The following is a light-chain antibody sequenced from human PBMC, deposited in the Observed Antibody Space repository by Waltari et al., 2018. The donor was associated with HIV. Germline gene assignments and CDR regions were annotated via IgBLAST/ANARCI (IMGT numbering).Light chain of an antibody. CDR3: ATWDDTMSVV. CDR1: PSNIGSNS. J-gene: IGLJ2*01. V-gene: IGLV1-44*01. Sequence: QSPLTQTPSMSGAPGQRVNISCSGGPSNIGSNSVNWYRQLPGTAPKLLIYSNDHRPSSVPVRFSGSKSATSAFLVISGLQSVDEADYYCATWDDTMSVVFGGGTRLTVL. CDR2: SND.